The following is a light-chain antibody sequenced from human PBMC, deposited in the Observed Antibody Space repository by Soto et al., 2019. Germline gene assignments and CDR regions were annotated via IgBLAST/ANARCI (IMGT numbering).Light chain of an antibody. CDR3: KSYAGSNTYV. CDR1: RSNVGTNH. CDR2: SGD. J-gene: IGLJ1*01. V-gene: IGLV1-44*01. Sequence: QSALTQPPSASGTPGQRVTISCSGSRSNVGTNHVNWYQQFPGSAPKLVIHSGDERPPGVPDRFSGSKSGNTASLTVSGLQAADEADYFCKSYAGSNTYVFGSGTKLTVL.